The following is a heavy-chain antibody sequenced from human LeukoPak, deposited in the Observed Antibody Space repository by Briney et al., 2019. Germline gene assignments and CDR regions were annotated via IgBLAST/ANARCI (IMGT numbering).Heavy chain of an antibody. CDR1: GFTFSSYW. V-gene: IGHV3-74*01. Sequence: GGSLRLSRAASGFTFSSYWMNWVRQAPGKGLVWVSRVASDGSSTTYADSVKGRFSISRDNAKNTLYLQMNSLRVEDTAVYYCARGRPHGNDYWGQGTLVTVSS. J-gene: IGHJ4*02. CDR3: ARGRPHGNDY. CDR2: VASDGSST. D-gene: IGHD4-23*01.